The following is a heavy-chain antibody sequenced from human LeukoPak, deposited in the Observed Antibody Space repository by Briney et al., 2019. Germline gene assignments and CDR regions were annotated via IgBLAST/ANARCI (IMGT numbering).Heavy chain of an antibody. CDR3: ARDSYCSSTSCLYYYYYGMDV. D-gene: IGHD2-2*01. CDR2: IYYSGST. V-gene: IGHV4-39*07. CDR1: GGSISSSSYY. J-gene: IGHJ6*02. Sequence: PPETLSLTCTVSGGSISSSSYYWGWIRQPPGKGLEWIGSIYYSGSTYYNPSLKSRVTISVDTSKNQFSLKLSSVTAADTAVYYCARDSYCSSTSCLYYYYYGMDVWGQGTTVTVSS.